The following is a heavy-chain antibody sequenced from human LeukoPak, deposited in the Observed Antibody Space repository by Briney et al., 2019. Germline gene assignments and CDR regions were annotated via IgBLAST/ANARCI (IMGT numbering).Heavy chain of an antibody. CDR1: GYTFTSYD. Sequence: GASVKVSCKASGYTFTSYDINWVRQATGHGLEWMGWMNPNSGNTGYAQKFQGRVTMTRNTSISTAYMELSSLRSEDTAVYYCARGGYYDFWSGYLLWFDPWGQGTLVTVSS. V-gene: IGHV1-8*01. CDR3: ARGGYYDFWSGYLLWFDP. J-gene: IGHJ5*02. CDR2: MNPNSGNT. D-gene: IGHD3-3*01.